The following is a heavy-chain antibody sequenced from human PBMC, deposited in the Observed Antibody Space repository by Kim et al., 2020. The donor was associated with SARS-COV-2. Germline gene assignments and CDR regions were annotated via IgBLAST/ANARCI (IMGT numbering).Heavy chain of an antibody. D-gene: IGHD2-15*01. CDR3: TRDTVVASFGFPRFDF. V-gene: IGHV3-49*03. CDR1: GFTFEDYS. Sequence: GGSLRLSCTASGFTFEDYSMNWFRQAPGKGLEWVGFIRTEAYGATTEYAASVKGRFTISRDDSKSIAYLQMDSLKTDDTAVYYCTRDTVVASFGFPRFDFWGQGTLVTVSS. CDR2: IRTEAYGATT. J-gene: IGHJ4*02.